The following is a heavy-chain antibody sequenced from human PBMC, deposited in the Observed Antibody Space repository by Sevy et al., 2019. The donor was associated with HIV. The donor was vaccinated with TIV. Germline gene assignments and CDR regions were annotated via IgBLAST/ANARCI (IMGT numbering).Heavy chain of an antibody. CDR1: TFSVTDNY. J-gene: IGHJ6*02. V-gene: IGHV3-66*01. Sequence: GGSLRLPCAASTFSVTDNYMSWVRQAPGKGLEWVSTIYSGGSTFYADSGKGRFTISRDNSKNTLYLQMNSLRAEDTAVYYCARDRYYDASGYYYYYYGLDVWGQGTTVTVSS. CDR2: IYSGGST. CDR3: ARDRYYDASGYYYYYYGLDV. D-gene: IGHD3-22*01.